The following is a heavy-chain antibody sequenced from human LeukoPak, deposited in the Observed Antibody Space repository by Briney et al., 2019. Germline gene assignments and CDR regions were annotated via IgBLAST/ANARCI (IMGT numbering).Heavy chain of an antibody. Sequence: TVKVSCKASGGTFSSYAISWVRQAPGQGLEWMGRIIPIFGTVNYAQKFQGRVTITTDESTSTAYMELSSLRSEDTAMYYCARVLGYCSGGSCNYYFDYWGQGTLVTVSS. V-gene: IGHV1-69*05. CDR2: IIPIFGTV. CDR3: ARVLGYCSGGSCNYYFDY. D-gene: IGHD2-15*01. J-gene: IGHJ4*02. CDR1: GGTFSSYA.